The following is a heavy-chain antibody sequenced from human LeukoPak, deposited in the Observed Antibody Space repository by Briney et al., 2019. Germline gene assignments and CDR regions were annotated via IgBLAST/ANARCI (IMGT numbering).Heavy chain of an antibody. J-gene: IGHJ4*02. CDR3: ARITDSSGCIDY. CDR1: GGTFSSYA. D-gene: IGHD3-22*01. V-gene: IGHV1-69*05. CDR2: IIPIFGTA. Sequence: ASVKVSCKASGGTFSSYAISRVRQAPGQGLEWMGGIIPIFGTANYAQKFQGRVTITTDESTSTAYMELSSLRSEDTAVHYCARITDSSGCIDYWGQGTLVTVSS.